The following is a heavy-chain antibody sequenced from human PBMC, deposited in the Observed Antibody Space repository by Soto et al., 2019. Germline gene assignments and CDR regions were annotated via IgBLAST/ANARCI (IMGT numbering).Heavy chain of an antibody. V-gene: IGHV1-18*01. CDR3: ARMDIVVVVAATHLDY. D-gene: IGHD2-15*01. CDR2: ISGYNGYT. Sequence: ASVKVSCKASGYDFRKYGIMWVRQAPGQGLEWMGWISGYNGYTNYAQKLQGRVTMTTDTSTSTAYMELRSLRSDDTAVYYCARMDIVVVVAATHLDYWGQGTLVTVPS. CDR1: GYDFRKYG. J-gene: IGHJ4*02.